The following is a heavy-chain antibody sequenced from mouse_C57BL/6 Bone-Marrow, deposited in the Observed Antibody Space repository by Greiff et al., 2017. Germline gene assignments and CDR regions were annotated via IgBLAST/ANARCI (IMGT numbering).Heavy chain of an antibody. J-gene: IGHJ1*03. D-gene: IGHD1-1*01. CDR2: ISYDGSN. V-gene: IGHV3-6*01. CDR3: ARDRDYYGSSYCWYFDV. Sequence: DVQLQESGPGLVKPSQSLSLTCSVTGYSITSGYYWNWIRQFPGNKLEWMGYISYDGSNNYNPSLKNRISITRDTSKNQFFLKLNSVTTEDTATYYCARDRDYYGSSYCWYFDVWGTGTTVTVSS. CDR1: GYSITSGYY.